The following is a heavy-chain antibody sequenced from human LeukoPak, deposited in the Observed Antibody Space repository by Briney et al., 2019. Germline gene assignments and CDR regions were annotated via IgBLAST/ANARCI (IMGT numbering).Heavy chain of an antibody. D-gene: IGHD3-22*01. CDR3: AKKRGDYYDSSGYYDDY. CDR1: GFTFSSYA. Sequence: GSLRLSCAASGFTFSSYAMSWVRQAPGKGLEWVSAIIGSGGSTYYADSVKGRFTISRDNSKNTLYLQMNSLRAEDTAVYYCAKKRGDYYDSSGYYDDYWGQGTLVTVSS. J-gene: IGHJ4*02. V-gene: IGHV3-23*01. CDR2: IIGSGGST.